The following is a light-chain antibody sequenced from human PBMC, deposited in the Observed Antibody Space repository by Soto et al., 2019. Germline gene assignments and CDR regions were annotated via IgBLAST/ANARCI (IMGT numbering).Light chain of an antibody. Sequence: QSALTQPASVSVSPGQSITISCTGTSSDVGDYNYVSWYQQHPGKAPKLMIYEVSNRPSGVSNRFSGSKSGNTASLTISGIQAEDEADYYCSSYTRTTLVVFGGGTKLTVL. V-gene: IGLV2-14*01. CDR2: EVS. CDR3: SSYTRTTLVV. CDR1: SSDVGDYNY. J-gene: IGLJ2*01.